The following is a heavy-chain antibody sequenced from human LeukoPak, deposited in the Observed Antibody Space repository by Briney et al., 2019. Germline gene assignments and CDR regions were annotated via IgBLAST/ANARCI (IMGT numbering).Heavy chain of an antibody. J-gene: IGHJ4*02. Sequence: ASVKVSCKASGYTFTGYYMHWVRQAPGQGLEWMGWISAYNGNTNYAQKLQGRVTMTTDTSTSTAYMELRSLRSDDTAVYYCARDPDSSGLGDYWGQGTLVTVSS. CDR2: ISAYNGNT. CDR3: ARDPDSSGLGDY. CDR1: GYTFTGYY. D-gene: IGHD3-22*01. V-gene: IGHV1-18*04.